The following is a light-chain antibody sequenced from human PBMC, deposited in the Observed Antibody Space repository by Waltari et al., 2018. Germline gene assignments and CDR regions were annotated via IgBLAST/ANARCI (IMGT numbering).Light chain of an antibody. CDR3: EVLDKSSFQVV. Sequence: SYQLTQPPSVSVAPGQTATITCGGNGIGSKSVNWYQQKPGQAPVVAVGDDDKRPSGIPERVSGSNSGNTATLTIRRVAAGDEADYYCEVLDKSSFQVVFGGGTRLTVL. V-gene: IGLV3-21*02. CDR2: DDD. CDR1: GIGSKS. J-gene: IGLJ2*01.